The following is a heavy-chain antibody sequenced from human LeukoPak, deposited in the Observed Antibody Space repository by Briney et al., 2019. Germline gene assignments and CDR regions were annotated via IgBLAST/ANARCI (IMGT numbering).Heavy chain of an antibody. V-gene: IGHV4-4*07. CDR2: IYTSGST. CDR3: ARGYSSSWYYNWFDP. D-gene: IGHD6-13*01. J-gene: IGHJ5*02. CDR1: GGSISSYY. Sequence: SETLSLTCTVSGGSISSYYWSWIRQPAGKGLEWIGRIYTSGSTNYNPSLKSRVTMSVDTSKNQFSLKLSSVPAADTAVYHCARGYSSSWYYNWFDPWGQGTLVTVSS.